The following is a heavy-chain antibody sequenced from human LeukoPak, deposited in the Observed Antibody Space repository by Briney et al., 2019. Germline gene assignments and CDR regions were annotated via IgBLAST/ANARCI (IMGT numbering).Heavy chain of an antibody. J-gene: IGHJ4*02. CDR1: GFTFSSYW. Sequence: GGSLRLSCAASGFTFSSYWMHWVRQAPGKGLVWVSRINSDGSSTSYADSVKGRFTISRDNAKNTLYLQMNSLRAEDTAVYYCASFKGTAHPIDYWGQGTLVTVSS. V-gene: IGHV3-74*01. CDR3: ASFKGTAHPIDY. CDR2: INSDGSST.